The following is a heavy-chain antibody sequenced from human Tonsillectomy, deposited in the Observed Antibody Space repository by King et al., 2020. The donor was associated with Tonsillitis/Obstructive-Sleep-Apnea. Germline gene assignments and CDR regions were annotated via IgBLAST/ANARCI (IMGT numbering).Heavy chain of an antibody. J-gene: IGHJ6*03. V-gene: IGHV1-18*01. CDR1: GYTFTSYG. CDR3: AREAVLDFWSGPSLNYYFYYMDV. D-gene: IGHD3-3*01. Sequence: QLVQSGAEVRKPGASVKVSCKASGYTFTSYGITWVRQAPGQGLEWMGWISAFNGNTNYTQKLQGRVTMTTDTSTNTAYMELRSLRSDDTAVYYCAREAVLDFWSGPSLNYYFYYMDVWGKGTTVTVSS. CDR2: ISAFNGNT.